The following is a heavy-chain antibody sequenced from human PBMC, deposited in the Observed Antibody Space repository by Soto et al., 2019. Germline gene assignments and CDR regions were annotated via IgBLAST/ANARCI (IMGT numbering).Heavy chain of an antibody. V-gene: IGHV3-23*01. CDR3: AKAIQLPKNRGYVRVY. CDR2: ISGSGGST. D-gene: IGHD5-18*01. CDR1: GFTFSSYA. Sequence: PGGSLRLSCAASGFTFSSYAMSWVRQAPGKGLEWVSAISGSGGSTYYADSVKGRFTISRDNSKNTLYLQMNSLRAEDTAVYYCAKAIQLPKNRGYVRVYWGQGTLVTVSS. J-gene: IGHJ4*02.